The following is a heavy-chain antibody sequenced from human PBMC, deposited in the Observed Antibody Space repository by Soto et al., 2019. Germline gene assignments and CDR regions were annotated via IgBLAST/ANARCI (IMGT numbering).Heavy chain of an antibody. CDR3: ATIGRAGTGYYYGMDV. V-gene: IGHV4-34*01. CDR2: INHSGST. Sequence: SETLSLTCAVYGGSFSGDYWSWFRQPPGKGLEWIGEINHSGSTNYNPSLKSRVTISVDTSKNQFSLKLSSVTAADTAVYYCATIGRAGTGYYYGMDVWGQGTTVT. J-gene: IGHJ6*02. CDR1: GGSFSGDY. D-gene: IGHD3-10*01.